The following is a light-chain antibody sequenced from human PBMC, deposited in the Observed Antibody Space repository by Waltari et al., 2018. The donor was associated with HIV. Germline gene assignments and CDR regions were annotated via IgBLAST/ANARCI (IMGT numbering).Light chain of an antibody. CDR2: DVS. Sequence: LTQPASVSGSPGQSITISCTGTSRDVGGYDSVSWYQQHPGKAPKLMISDVSNRPSGVSNRFSGSKSGTTASLTISGLQAEDEADYYCSSYTKGTSLRVFGTGTTVTVL. CDR3: SSYTKGTSLRV. J-gene: IGLJ1*01. CDR1: SRDVGGYDS. V-gene: IGLV2-14*01.